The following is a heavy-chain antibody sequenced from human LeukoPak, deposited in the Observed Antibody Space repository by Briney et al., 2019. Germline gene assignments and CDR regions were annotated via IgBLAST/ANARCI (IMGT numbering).Heavy chain of an antibody. CDR2: INHSGST. D-gene: IGHD6-19*01. V-gene: IGHV4-34*01. CDR3: ARETQWLGYYFDY. J-gene: IGHJ4*02. Sequence: ASETLSLTCAVYGGSFSGYYWSWIRQPPGKGLEWIGEINHSGSTNYNPSLKSRVTISVDTSKNQFSLKLSSVTAADTAVYYCARETQWLGYYFDYWGQGTLVTVSS. CDR1: GGSFSGYY.